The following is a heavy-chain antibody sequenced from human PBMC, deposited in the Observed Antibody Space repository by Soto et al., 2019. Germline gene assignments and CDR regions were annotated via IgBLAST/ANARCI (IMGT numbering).Heavy chain of an antibody. CDR1: GGSISSYY. CDR3: ARGYGQLAI. Sequence: SETLSLTCSVSGGSISSYYWSWIRQPPGKGPEWIGYIYYSGSTNYNPSLKSRLIISIDTSKNQFSLKLSSVTAADTAVYYCARGYGQLAIWGQGTQVTVSS. CDR2: IYYSGST. J-gene: IGHJ4*02. D-gene: IGHD6-6*01. V-gene: IGHV4-59*01.